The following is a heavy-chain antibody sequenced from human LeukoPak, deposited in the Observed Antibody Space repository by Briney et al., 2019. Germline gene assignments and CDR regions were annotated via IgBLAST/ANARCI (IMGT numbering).Heavy chain of an antibody. J-gene: IGHJ4*02. Sequence: GGSLRLSCAASGFTFSNAWMSWVRQAPGKGLEWVGRIKSKTDGGTTDYAAPVKGRFTISRDDSKNTLYLQMNSLKTEDSAVYYCAGWSYYFDYWGQGALVTVSS. CDR1: GFTFSNAW. V-gene: IGHV3-15*01. D-gene: IGHD6-19*01. CDR3: AGWSYYFDY. CDR2: IKSKTDGGTT.